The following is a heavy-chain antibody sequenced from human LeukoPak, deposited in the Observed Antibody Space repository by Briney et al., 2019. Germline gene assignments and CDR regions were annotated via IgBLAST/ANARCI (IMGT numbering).Heavy chain of an antibody. D-gene: IGHD5-12*01. J-gene: IGHJ4*02. CDR3: AREMGGYPFDY. Sequence: GGSLRLSCAASGFTFSSYAMSWVRQAPGKGLEWVSAISGSGGSTYYADSVKGRFTISRDNAKNSLYLQMNSLRAGDTAVYYCAREMGGYPFDYWGQGTLVTVSS. CDR1: GFTFSSYA. CDR2: ISGSGGST. V-gene: IGHV3-23*01.